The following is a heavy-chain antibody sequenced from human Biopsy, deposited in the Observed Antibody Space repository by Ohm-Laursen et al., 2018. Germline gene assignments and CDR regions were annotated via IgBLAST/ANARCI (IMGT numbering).Heavy chain of an antibody. D-gene: IGHD1-26*01. CDR1: GGSISSYY. CDR3: ARHAPSYSGSYWRYFDL. V-gene: IGHV4-59*08. CDR2: IHHAQSA. J-gene: IGHJ2*01. Sequence: TLSLTCTVSGGSISSYYWSWIRRPPGKGLEWIGYIHHAQSATYSPSLKSRVTISVDTSMNPLSLRLTSVTAADTAVYYCARHAPSYSGSYWRYFDLWGRGTLVTVSS.